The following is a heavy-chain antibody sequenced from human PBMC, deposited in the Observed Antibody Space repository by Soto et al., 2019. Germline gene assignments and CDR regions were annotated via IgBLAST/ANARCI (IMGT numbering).Heavy chain of an antibody. CDR1: GFSLSTRGVG. CDR2: IYCDDDE. Sequence: QITLKESGPTLVKPTQTLTLTCTFSGFSLSTRGVGVGWIRQPPGKALEWLELIYCDDDEGYSPFLKSRLNITKDTSKNQVVLTMTNMDPVDTAIYYFALIPRGYSYHFDYWGQGTLVTVSS. CDR3: ALIPRGYSYHFDY. D-gene: IGHD5-18*01. J-gene: IGHJ4*02. V-gene: IGHV2-5*02.